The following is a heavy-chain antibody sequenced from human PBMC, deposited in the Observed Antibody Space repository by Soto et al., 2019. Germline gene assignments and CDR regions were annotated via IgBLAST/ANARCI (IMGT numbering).Heavy chain of an antibody. D-gene: IGHD3-22*01. CDR1: GYSLTSHY. CDR3: ARDRLRGYDSSGFYS. CDR2: IYPGGVNV. V-gene: IGHV1-46*01. Sequence: ASVKVSCKAIGYSLTSHYMHWVRQAPGQGLEWMGTIYPGGVNVAYAQKFQDRVTMTTATSTNTVFLELRSLKSDDTAIYYCARDRLRGYDSSGFYSWGQGTMVTVSS. J-gene: IGHJ4*02.